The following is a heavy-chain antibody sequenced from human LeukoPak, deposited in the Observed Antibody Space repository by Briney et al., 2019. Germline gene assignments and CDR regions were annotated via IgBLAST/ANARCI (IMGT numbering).Heavy chain of an antibody. J-gene: IGHJ4*02. CDR1: GFTFGSYN. Sequence: GGSLRLSCAASGFTFGSYNMNWVRQAPGKGLEWVGRINSETDGGPTDYAAPVKGRFTISGDESKDTLYLQMNSLKTEDTAVYFCTTGIAMDYWGQGTLVTVSS. CDR3: TTGIAMDY. D-gene: IGHD2-21*01. CDR2: INSETDGGPT. V-gene: IGHV3-15*01.